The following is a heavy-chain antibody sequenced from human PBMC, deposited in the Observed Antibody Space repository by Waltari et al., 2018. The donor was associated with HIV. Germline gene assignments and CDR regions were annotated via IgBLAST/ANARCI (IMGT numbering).Heavy chain of an antibody. CDR1: GFTVSSHY. D-gene: IGHD3-22*01. Sequence: EVQLVESGGGLIQPGGSLRLSCAASGFTVSSHYMSWVRQAPGKGLEWVSVKYSSGKTYYADSVKGRFTISRDNSKNTLYLQMNRLRVEDTAVYYCDMYYYDSSGYSAAVWGQGTTVTVSS. CDR2: KYSSGKT. J-gene: IGHJ6*02. V-gene: IGHV3-53*01. CDR3: DMYYYDSSGYSAAV.